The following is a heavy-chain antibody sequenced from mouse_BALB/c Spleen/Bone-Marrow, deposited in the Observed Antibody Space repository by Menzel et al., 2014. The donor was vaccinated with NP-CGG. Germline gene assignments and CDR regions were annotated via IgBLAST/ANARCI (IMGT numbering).Heavy chain of an antibody. D-gene: IGHD2-4*01. V-gene: IGHV3-2*02. J-gene: IGHJ3*01. CDR1: GYSITRDYA. Sequence: VQLKDSGPGLVKPSQSLPLTCIVTGYSITRDYAWNWIRQFPGNKLEWMGYISYSGSTTYNPSLESRISITRDTSKNQFFLQLNSVTTEDTATYYCARSSSYDYDVGFAYWGQGTLVTVSA. CDR3: ARSSSYDYDVGFAY. CDR2: ISYSGST.